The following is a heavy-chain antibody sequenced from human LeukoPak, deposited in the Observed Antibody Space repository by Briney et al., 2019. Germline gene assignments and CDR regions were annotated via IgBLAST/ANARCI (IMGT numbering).Heavy chain of an antibody. CDR1: GGSFSGYY. V-gene: IGHV4-34*01. CDR3: ARGWIGAIAARWWFDP. CDR2: INHSGST. D-gene: IGHD6-6*01. J-gene: IGHJ5*02. Sequence: SETLSLTCAVYGGSFSGYYWSWIRQPPGKGLEWIGEINHSGSTNYNPSLKSRVTISVDTSKNQFSLKLSFVTAADTAVYYCARGWIGAIAARWWFDPWGQGTLVTVSS.